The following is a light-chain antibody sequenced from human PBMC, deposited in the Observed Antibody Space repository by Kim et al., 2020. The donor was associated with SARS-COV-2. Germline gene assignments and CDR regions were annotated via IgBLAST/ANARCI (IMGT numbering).Light chain of an antibody. CDR3: QSYDSSLSGSYV. Sequence: FPSSCTGSSANIGAGYVVHWYQQLPGTAPNLLIYGNSNRPSGVPDRFSGSKSGTSASLAITGLQAEDEADYYCQSYDSSLSGSYVFGTGTKVTVL. CDR2: GNS. CDR1: SANIGAGYV. V-gene: IGLV1-40*01. J-gene: IGLJ1*01.